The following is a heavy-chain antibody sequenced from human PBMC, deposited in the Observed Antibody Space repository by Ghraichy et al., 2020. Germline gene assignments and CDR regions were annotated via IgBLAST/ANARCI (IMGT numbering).Heavy chain of an antibody. CDR1: GFTFSSYA. J-gene: IGHJ4*02. Sequence: GGSLSLSCAASGFTFSSYAMSWVRQAPGKGLEWVSAISGSGGSTYYADSVKGRFTISRDNSKNTLYLQMNSLRAEDTAVYYCAKRMYSGSFFDYWGQGTLVTVSS. D-gene: IGHD1-26*01. V-gene: IGHV3-23*01. CDR3: AKRMYSGSFFDY. CDR2: ISGSGGST.